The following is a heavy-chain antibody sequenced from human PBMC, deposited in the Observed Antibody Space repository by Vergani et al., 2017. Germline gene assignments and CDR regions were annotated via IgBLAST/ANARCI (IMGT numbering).Heavy chain of an antibody. CDR2: ISSSSSYI. J-gene: IGHJ4*02. V-gene: IGHV3-21*01. CDR1: GFTFSSYS. Sequence: EVQLVGSGGGLVKPGGSLRLSCAASGFTFSSYSMHWVRQAPGKGLEWVSSISSSSSYIYYADSVKGRFTISRENAKNSLYLQMNSLRAEDTAVYYCASASSWYTFGFDYWGQGTLVTVSS. D-gene: IGHD6-13*01. CDR3: ASASSWYTFGFDY.